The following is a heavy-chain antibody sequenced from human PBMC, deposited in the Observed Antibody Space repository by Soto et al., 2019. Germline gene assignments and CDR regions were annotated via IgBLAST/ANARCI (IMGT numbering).Heavy chain of an antibody. J-gene: IGHJ4*02. CDR2: INAGNGNT. CDR1: GYTFTSYA. V-gene: IGHV1-3*01. D-gene: IGHD2-8*01. CDR3: ARASDDIVLMVYATGLLFDY. Sequence: ASVKVSCKASGYTFTSYAMHWVRQAPGQRLEWMGWINAGNGNTKYSQKFQGRVTITRDTSASTAYMELSSLRSDDTAVYYCARASDDIVLMVYATGLLFDYWGQGTLVTVSS.